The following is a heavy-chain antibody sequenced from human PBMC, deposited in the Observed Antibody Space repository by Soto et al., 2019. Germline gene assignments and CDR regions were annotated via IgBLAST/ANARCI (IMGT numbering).Heavy chain of an antibody. V-gene: IGHV1-18*01. Sequence: AAVKVSCKASGYTFTSYGFSWVRQAPGQGLEWMGWISAYDGSTNYAQKFQGRVTMTTDTSTSTAYMELKSLRSDDTAVYYCARLRAVAGIGNKFFDYWGQGTLVTVSS. D-gene: IGHD6-19*01. J-gene: IGHJ4*02. CDR1: GYTFTSYG. CDR3: ARLRAVAGIGNKFFDY. CDR2: ISAYDGST.